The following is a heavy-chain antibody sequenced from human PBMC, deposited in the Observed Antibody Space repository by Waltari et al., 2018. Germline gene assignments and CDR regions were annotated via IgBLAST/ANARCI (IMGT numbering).Heavy chain of an antibody. D-gene: IGHD6-13*01. Sequence: QVQLQESGPGLVKPSETLSLTCTVSGGSISSYYWSWIRQPAGKGLEWIGRIYTSGSTNYNPSLKSRVTMSVDTSKNQFSLKLSSVTAADTAVYYCARIAADSPSYYYYGMDVWGQGTTVTVSS. V-gene: IGHV4-4*07. CDR3: ARIAADSPSYYYYGMDV. CDR1: GGSISSYY. CDR2: IYTSGST. J-gene: IGHJ6*02.